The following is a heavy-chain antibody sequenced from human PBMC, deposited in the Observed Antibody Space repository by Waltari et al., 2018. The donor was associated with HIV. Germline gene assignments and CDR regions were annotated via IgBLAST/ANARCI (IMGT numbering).Heavy chain of an antibody. CDR2: VNYDRTA. J-gene: IGHJ4*02. D-gene: IGHD6-19*01. CDR3: ARAIAVASTGVFDY. Sequence: QVRLDQWGPGLLKPSETLSLTCAIYGGSFSGNYWAWIRQSPGEGLEWIGEVNYDRTANYKSSLASRATISADTSKNQFSLKLASLTPADTTVYYCARAIAVASTGVFDYWGQGTLVTVSS. CDR1: GGSFSGNY. V-gene: IGHV4-34*01.